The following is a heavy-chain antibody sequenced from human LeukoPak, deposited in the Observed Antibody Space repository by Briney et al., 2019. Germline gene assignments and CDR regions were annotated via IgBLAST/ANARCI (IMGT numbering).Heavy chain of an antibody. CDR1: GFTSTTYW. V-gene: IGHV3-74*01. Sequence: PGGSLRLSCAASGFTSTTYWMQWVRQAPGKGLVWVSRINSDGSSTTYADSVKGRFTISRDNAKNTLYLQMNSLRAEDTAVYYCARAESRGYYFFDYWSQGILITVSS. D-gene: IGHD3-22*01. CDR3: ARAESRGYYFFDY. J-gene: IGHJ4*02. CDR2: INSDGSST.